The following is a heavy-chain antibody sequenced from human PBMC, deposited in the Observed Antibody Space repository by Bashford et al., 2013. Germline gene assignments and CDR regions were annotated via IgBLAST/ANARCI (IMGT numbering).Heavy chain of an antibody. V-gene: IGHV5-51*01. J-gene: IGHJ3*02. CDR1: GYSFTSYW. D-gene: IGHD3-10*01. CDR2: IYPGDSDT. CDR3: ARPSMVRGVISAFDI. Sequence: ESLKISCKGSGYSFTSYWIGWVRQMPGKGLEWMGIIYPGDSDTRYSPSFQGQVTISADKSISTAYLQWSSLKASDTAMYYCARPSMVRGVISAFDIWGQGTMVTVSS.